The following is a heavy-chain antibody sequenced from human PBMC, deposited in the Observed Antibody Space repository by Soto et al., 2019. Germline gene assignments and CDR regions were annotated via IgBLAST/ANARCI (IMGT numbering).Heavy chain of an antibody. V-gene: IGHV1-18*01. CDR3: ARRSYYDVAFDI. Sequence: ASVKGSCKASGYTFTSYGISWVRQAPGQGLEWMGWISAYNGNTNYAQKLQGRVTMTTDTSTSTAYMELRSLRSDDTAVYYCARRSYYDVAFDIWGQGTMVTVSS. CDR1: GYTFTSYG. D-gene: IGHD1-26*01. J-gene: IGHJ3*02. CDR2: ISAYNGNT.